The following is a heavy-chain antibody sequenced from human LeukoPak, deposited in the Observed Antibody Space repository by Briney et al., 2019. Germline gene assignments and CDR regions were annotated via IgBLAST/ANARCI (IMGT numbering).Heavy chain of an antibody. D-gene: IGHD6-19*01. J-gene: IGHJ4*02. CDR3: ATAVASSSGWYADY. V-gene: IGHV3-33*01. Sequence: GGSLRLSCAASGFTFRSYGMHWVRQAPGKGLEWVAVIWYDGSNKYYADSVKGRFTVSRDNSKNTLYLQMNSLRAEDTAVHYCATAVASSSGWYADYWGQGTLVTASS. CDR1: GFTFRSYG. CDR2: IWYDGSNK.